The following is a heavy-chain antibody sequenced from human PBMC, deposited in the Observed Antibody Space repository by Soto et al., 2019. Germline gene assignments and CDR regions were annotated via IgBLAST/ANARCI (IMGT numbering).Heavy chain of an antibody. CDR2: FDPEDGET. J-gene: IGHJ6*02. V-gene: IGHV1-24*01. Sequence: QVHLVQSGAEVKKPGASVKVSCKVSGYTLTELSMHWLRKPPGEGLEWRGGFDPEDGETTYAQQFQGRVTMTEDTSTDTAYMELSSLRSEDTAVYYCAILRLVSGQYSYYYGLDVWGQGTTVTVSS. CDR3: AILRLVSGQYSYYYGLDV. D-gene: IGHD1-26*01. CDR1: GYTLTELS.